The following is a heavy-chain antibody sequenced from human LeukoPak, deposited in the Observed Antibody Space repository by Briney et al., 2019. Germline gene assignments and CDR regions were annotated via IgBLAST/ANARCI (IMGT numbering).Heavy chain of an antibody. Sequence: SETLSLTCAVYGGSFSGYYWSWIRQPPGKGLEWIGEINHSGSTNYNPSLKSRVTISVDTSKNQFSLKLSSVTAADTAVYYCARGPGTVAHDYWGRGTLVTVSS. D-gene: IGHD4-23*01. J-gene: IGHJ4*02. CDR3: ARGPGTVAHDY. CDR1: GGSFSGYY. CDR2: INHSGST. V-gene: IGHV4-34*01.